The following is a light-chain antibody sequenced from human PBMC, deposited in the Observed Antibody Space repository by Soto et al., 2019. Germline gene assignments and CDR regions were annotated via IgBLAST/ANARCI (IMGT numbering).Light chain of an antibody. CDR1: KNDIGVYDF. CDR2: EVV. J-gene: IGLJ1*01. Sequence: QSALTQPPSASGSPGQSVTISCTGTKNDIGVYDFVSWYQHHPGKAPRLIIYEVVQRPSGVPDRFSGSKSGNTASLTVSGLQAADAADYFCKSYAGSNTYVLGSGTKLTVL. V-gene: IGLV2-8*01. CDR3: KSYAGSNTYV.